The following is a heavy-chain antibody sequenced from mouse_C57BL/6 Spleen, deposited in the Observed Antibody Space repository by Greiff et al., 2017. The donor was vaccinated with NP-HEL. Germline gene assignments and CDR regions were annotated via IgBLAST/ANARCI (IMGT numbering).Heavy chain of an antibody. J-gene: IGHJ2*01. CDR2: IYPRSGNT. Sequence: VQGVESGAELARPGASVKLSCKASGYTFTSYGISWVKQRTGQGLEWIGEIYPRSGNTYYYEKFKGKATLTADKSSSTAYMELRSLTSEDSAVYFCARRGLITTVVATDYWGQGTTLTVSS. CDR3: ARRGLITTVVATDY. CDR1: GYTFTSYG. V-gene: IGHV1-81*01. D-gene: IGHD1-1*01.